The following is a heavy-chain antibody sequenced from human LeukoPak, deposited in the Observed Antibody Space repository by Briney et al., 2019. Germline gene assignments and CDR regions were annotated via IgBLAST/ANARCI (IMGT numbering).Heavy chain of an antibody. V-gene: IGHV3-11*01. CDR1: GFTFSDYY. CDR3: ARPAYYYNSREDAFDF. Sequence: GGSLRLSCAASGFTFSDYYMSWIRQAPGKGLEWVSYISSSGGSTYYADSVKGRFTISRDNSKNTLYLQMNSLRAEDTAVYYCARPAYYYNSREDAFDFWGQGTMVTVSS. J-gene: IGHJ3*01. CDR2: ISSSGGST. D-gene: IGHD3-22*01.